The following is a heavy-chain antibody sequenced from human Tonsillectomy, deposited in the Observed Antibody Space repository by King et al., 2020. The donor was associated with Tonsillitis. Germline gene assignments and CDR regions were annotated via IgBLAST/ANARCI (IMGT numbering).Heavy chain of an antibody. V-gene: IGHV4-59*01. D-gene: IGHD3-10*01. CDR3: AGPTELFREDAFEA. CDR2: IYNSGST. Sequence: QLQESGPGLVKPSETLSLTCTVSGGSISSYYWSWIRQPPGKGLEWIGYIYNSGSTNYNPSPKSRVTISVDTSKNQFSLKLSSVTAADTAVYYCAGPTELFREDAFEACGQGTIVTLSS. CDR1: GGSISSYY. J-gene: IGHJ3*01.